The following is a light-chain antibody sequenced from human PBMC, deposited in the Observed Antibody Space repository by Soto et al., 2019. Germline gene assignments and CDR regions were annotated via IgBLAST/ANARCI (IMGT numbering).Light chain of an antibody. CDR1: QDISNN. J-gene: IGKJ4*01. V-gene: IGKV1-33*01. CDR2: GAY. Sequence: DIQMTQSPSSLSASVGDRVTITCQASQDISNNLNWYQQTSGKAPKLLIYGAYNLETGVPSRFTRSQSGTDFTFTITSLQPEDVAPYFCQQCANLPPTFGGGPKVEI. CDR3: QQCANLPPT.